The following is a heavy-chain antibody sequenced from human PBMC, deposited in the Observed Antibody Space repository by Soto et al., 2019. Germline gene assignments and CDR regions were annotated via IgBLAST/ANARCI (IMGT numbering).Heavy chain of an antibody. J-gene: IGHJ5*02. V-gene: IGHV1-18*01. CDR3: ARGVGSGSYYNQYNWFDP. CDR2: ISAHNGNK. CDR1: GYTFTSYG. Sequence: ASVKVSCKASGYTFTSYGISWVLQAPGQGLEWMGWISAHNGNKKYAQKLQGRVTMTTDTSTSTAYMELRSLRSDDTAVYYCARGVGSGSYYNQYNWFDPWGQGTLVTVSS. D-gene: IGHD3-10*01.